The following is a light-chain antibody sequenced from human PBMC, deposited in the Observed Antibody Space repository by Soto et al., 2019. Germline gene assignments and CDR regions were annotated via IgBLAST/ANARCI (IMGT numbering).Light chain of an antibody. CDR3: SSYAGSSNV. J-gene: IGLJ1*01. V-gene: IGLV2-8*01. Sequence: SALTQPPSASGSPGRSVAISCTGTSSDVGGYNYVSWYQQHPGKAPKLMIYEVNKRSSGVPDRFSGSKSGNTASLTVSGLQAEDEADYYCSSYAGSSNVFGTGTKVTVL. CDR1: SSDVGGYNY. CDR2: EVN.